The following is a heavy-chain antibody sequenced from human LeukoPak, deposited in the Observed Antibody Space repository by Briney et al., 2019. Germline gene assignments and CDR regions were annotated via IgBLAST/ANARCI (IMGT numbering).Heavy chain of an antibody. J-gene: IGHJ4*02. Sequence: SVKVSCKASGGTFSSYAISWVRQAPGQGLEWMGGIITIFGTANYAQKFQGRVTITADESTSTAYMELSSLRSEDTAVYYCARVAQMPRLFDYWGRGTLVTVSS. CDR3: ARVAQMPRLFDY. CDR2: IITIFGTA. D-gene: IGHD2-2*01. V-gene: IGHV1-69*13. CDR1: GGTFSSYA.